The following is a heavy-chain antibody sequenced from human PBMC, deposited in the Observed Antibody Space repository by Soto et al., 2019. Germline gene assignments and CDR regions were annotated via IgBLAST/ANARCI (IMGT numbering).Heavy chain of an antibody. Sequence: GGSLRLSCAASGFTFSSYSMNWVRQAPGKGLEWVSSISSSSSYIYYAGTVKGRFTISRDNAKNSLYLQMTSLRAEDTAVYYCARVYDFWSGYYRLTLDYWGQGTLVTVSS. V-gene: IGHV3-21*01. J-gene: IGHJ4*02. CDR3: ARVYDFWSGYYRLTLDY. CDR2: ISSSSSYI. CDR1: GFTFSSYS. D-gene: IGHD3-3*01.